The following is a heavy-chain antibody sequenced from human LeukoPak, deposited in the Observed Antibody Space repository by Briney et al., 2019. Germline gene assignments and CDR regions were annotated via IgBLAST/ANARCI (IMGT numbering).Heavy chain of an antibody. CDR2: ISSSSSTI. CDR3: ARGRSYDFWSGPFDY. V-gene: IGHV3-48*01. Sequence: GGSLRLSCAASGFTFSSYSMNWVRQAPGKGLEWVSYISSSSSTIYYADSVKGRFTISRDNAKNSLYLQMNSLRAEDTAVYYCARGRSYDFWSGPFDYWGQGTLVTVSS. D-gene: IGHD3-3*01. J-gene: IGHJ4*02. CDR1: GFTFSSYS.